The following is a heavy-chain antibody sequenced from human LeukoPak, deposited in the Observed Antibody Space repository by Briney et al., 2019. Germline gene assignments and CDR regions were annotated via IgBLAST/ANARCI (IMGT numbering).Heavy chain of an antibody. CDR3: ARLPYCSSTSCPEYHFDY. J-gene: IGHJ4*02. D-gene: IGHD2-2*01. CDR2: IYPGDSDT. Sequence: GESLKISCKGSGYSFTSYWIGWVRQMPGKGLEWMGIIYPGDSDTRYSPSFQGQVTISADKSISTAYLQWSSLKASDTAMYYCARLPYCSSTSCPEYHFDYWGQGTLVTVSS. V-gene: IGHV5-51*01. CDR1: GYSFTSYW.